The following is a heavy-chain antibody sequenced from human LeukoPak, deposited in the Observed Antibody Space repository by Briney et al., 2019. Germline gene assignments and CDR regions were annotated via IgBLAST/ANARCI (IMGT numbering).Heavy chain of an antibody. J-gene: IGHJ5*02. CDR1: GGSISSSSYY. Sequence: PSETLSLTCTVSGGSISSSSYYWGWIRQPPGKGLEWIGSIYYSGSTYYNPSLKSRVTISVDTSKNQFSLKLSSVTAADTAVYYCAGHRLGMAVAGKGGRFDPWGQGTLVTVSS. CDR2: IYYSGST. V-gene: IGHV4-39*01. CDR3: AGHRLGMAVAGKGGRFDP. D-gene: IGHD6-19*01.